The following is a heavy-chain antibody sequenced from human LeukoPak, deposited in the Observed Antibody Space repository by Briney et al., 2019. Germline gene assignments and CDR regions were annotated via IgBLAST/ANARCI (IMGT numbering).Heavy chain of an antibody. CDR3: ARGRYCSGGSCYFDP. CDR2: IKQDGSEK. V-gene: IGHV3-7*03. CDR1: GFTFSSYW. Sequence: GGSLRLSCAASGFTFSSYWMSWVRQAPGKGLEWVANIKQDGSEKYYVDSVKGRFTIFRDNAKNSLYLQMNSLRAEDTAVYYCARGRYCSGGSCYFDPWGQGTLVTVSS. D-gene: IGHD2-15*01. J-gene: IGHJ5*02.